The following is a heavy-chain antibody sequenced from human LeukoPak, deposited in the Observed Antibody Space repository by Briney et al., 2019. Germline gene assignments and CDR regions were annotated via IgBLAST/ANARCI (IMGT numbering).Heavy chain of an antibody. J-gene: IGHJ4*02. CDR2: ISYDGSNK. CDR3: ARGGSGCFDY. CDR1: GFTFSSYA. D-gene: IGHD6-19*01. Sequence: PGGSLRLSCAASGFTFSSYAMHWVRQAPGKGLEWVAVISYDGSNKYYADSVKGRFTISRDNSKNTLYLQMNSLRAEDTAVYYCARGGSGCFDYWGQGSLVTVSS. V-gene: IGHV3-30-3*01.